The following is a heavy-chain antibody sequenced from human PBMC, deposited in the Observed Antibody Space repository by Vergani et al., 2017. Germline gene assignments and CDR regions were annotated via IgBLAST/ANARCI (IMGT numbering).Heavy chain of an antibody. CDR1: GFTFSSYA. Sequence: EVQLLESGGGLVQPGGSLRLSCAASGFTFSSYAMSWVRQAPGKGLEWVSAISGSGGSTYYADSVKGRFTISRDNSKNTLYLQMNSLRAEDTALDYCAKVQSYSSSALDYWGQGTLVTVSS. CDR2: ISGSGGST. CDR3: AKVQSYSSSALDY. V-gene: IGHV3-23*01. D-gene: IGHD6-6*01. J-gene: IGHJ4*02.